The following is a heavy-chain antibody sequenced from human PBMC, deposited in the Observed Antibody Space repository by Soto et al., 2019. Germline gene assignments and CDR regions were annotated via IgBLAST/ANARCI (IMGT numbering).Heavy chain of an antibody. Sequence: QVQLVESGGGVVQPGRSLRLSCAASGFTFSSYGMHWVRQAPGKGLEWVAVISYDGSNKYYADSVKGRFTISRDNSKNTLYLQMNSLRAEDTAVYYSAKNPSGSGSYYVWGQGTLVTVSS. V-gene: IGHV3-30*18. CDR3: AKNPSGSGSYYV. J-gene: IGHJ4*02. CDR1: GFTFSSYG. D-gene: IGHD1-26*01. CDR2: ISYDGSNK.